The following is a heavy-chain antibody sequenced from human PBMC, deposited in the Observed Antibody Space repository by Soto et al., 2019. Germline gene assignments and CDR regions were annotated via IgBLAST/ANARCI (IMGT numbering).Heavy chain of an antibody. CDR1: GDSISNGYYT. V-gene: IGHV4-30-4*01. CDR2: IYNSVNT. D-gene: IGHD3-10*01. Sequence: QVQLQESGPGLVEPSQTLSLTCTVSGDSISNGYYTWSWIRQPPGKDLEWIGHIYNSVNTYSNPSLKSRVTRAADASLNQFSLKRSAVTAAYTAVYYCARGPSGDKVDYWGQGTLVTVSS. CDR3: ARGPSGDKVDY. J-gene: IGHJ4*02.